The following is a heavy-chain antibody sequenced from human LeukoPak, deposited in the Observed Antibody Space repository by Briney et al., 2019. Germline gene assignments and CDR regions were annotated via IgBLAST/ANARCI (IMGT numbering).Heavy chain of an antibody. J-gene: IGHJ5*02. CDR1: GFTFSSYW. Sequence: GGSLRLSCAAAGFTFSSYWMHWVRQAPGKGLGWVSRINIDGSSTSYADSVKGRFTISRDNAKNTLYLQMNSLRAEDTAVYYCAREVVVPAAQNWFDTWGQGTLVTVSS. D-gene: IGHD2-2*01. V-gene: IGHV3-74*01. CDR3: AREVVVPAAQNWFDT. CDR2: INIDGSST.